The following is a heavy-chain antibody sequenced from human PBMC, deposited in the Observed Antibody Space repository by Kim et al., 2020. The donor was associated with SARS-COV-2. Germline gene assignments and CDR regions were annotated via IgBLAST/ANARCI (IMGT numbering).Heavy chain of an antibody. CDR1: GYTFTSYD. V-gene: IGHV1-8*01. CDR3: ARGQGDSSSWYGYYYYYYGMDV. CDR2: MNPNSGNT. Sequence: ASVKVSCKASGYTFTSYDINWVRQATGQGLEWMGWMNPNSGNTGYAQKFQGRVTMTRNTSISTAYMELSSLRSEDTAVYYCARGQGDSSSWYGYYYYYYGMDVWGQGTTVTVSS. D-gene: IGHD6-13*01. J-gene: IGHJ6*02.